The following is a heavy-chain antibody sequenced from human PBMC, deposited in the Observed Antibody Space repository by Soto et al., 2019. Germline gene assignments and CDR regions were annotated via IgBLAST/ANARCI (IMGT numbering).Heavy chain of an antibody. D-gene: IGHD1-26*01. V-gene: IGHV3-30*18. CDR2: ISYDGSNK. CDR1: GFTFSSYG. Sequence: QVQLVESGGGVVQPGRPLRLSCAASGFTFSSYGMHWVRQAPGKGLEWVTVISYDGSNKLYADSVKGRFTISRDNSKNTLYLQMNSLRAEDTAVYYCAKEGEYSGSPIFDYWGQGTLVTVSS. J-gene: IGHJ4*02. CDR3: AKEGEYSGSPIFDY.